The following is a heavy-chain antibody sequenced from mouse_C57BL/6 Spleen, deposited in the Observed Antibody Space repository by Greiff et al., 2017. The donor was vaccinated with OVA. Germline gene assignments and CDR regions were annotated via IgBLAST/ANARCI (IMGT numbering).Heavy chain of an antibody. V-gene: IGHV1-81*01. CDR3: TRYDYDVNYFDY. CDR1: GYTFTSYG. D-gene: IGHD2-4*01. Sequence: VQRVESGAELARPGASVKLSCKASGYTFTSYGISWVKQRTGQGLEWIGEIYPRSGNTYYNEKFKGKATLTADKASSTAYMELRSLTSEDSAVYYCTRYDYDVNYFDYWGQGTTLTVSS. J-gene: IGHJ2*01. CDR2: IYPRSGNT.